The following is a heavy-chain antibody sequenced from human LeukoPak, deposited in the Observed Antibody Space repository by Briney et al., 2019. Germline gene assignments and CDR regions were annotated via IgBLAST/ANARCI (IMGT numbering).Heavy chain of an antibody. J-gene: IGHJ5*02. CDR1: GGSISSGGYH. CDR2: IYTNGST. Sequence: PSETLSLTCSVSGGSISSGGYHWSWIRQPAGKGLEWIGRIYTNGSTNHNPSLKSRVTISVDTSKNQFSLKLSSVTAADTAVYYCARRISAGIYSSSRNWFDPWGQGTLVTVSS. V-gene: IGHV4-61*02. CDR3: ARRISAGIYSSSRNWFDP. D-gene: IGHD3-3*02.